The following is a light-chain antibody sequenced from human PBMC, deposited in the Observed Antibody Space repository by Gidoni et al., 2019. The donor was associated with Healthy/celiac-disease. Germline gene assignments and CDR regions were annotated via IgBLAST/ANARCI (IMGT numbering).Light chain of an antibody. Sequence: IVLTQSPGTLSLSPGERATLSCRACQSVSSSYLAWYQQTPGQAPRLRLYGASSRATGIPDRFSGSGSGTDFTLTISRLEPEDFAVYYCQQYGSSPFTFGPGTKVDIK. J-gene: IGKJ3*01. CDR3: QQYGSSPFT. V-gene: IGKV3-20*01. CDR1: QSVSSSY. CDR2: GAS.